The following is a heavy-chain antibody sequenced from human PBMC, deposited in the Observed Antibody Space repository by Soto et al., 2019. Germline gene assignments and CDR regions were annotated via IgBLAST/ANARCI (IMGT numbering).Heavy chain of an antibody. J-gene: IGHJ4*02. CDR1: GLPFSGSA. V-gene: IGHV3-73*01. CDR2: IRGKANNYAT. CDR3: TSISGN. D-gene: IGHD1-26*01. Sequence: GGSLRLSCAASGLPFSGSAMHWVRQPSGKGLEWVGRIRGKANNYATAYAASVTGRFTISRDDSKNTAYLQMNSLKTEDTAVYYCTSISGNWGQGTLVTVSS.